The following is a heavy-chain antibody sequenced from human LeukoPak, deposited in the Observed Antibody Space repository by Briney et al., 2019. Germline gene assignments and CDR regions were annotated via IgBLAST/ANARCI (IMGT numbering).Heavy chain of an antibody. Sequence: SETLSLTCTVSGYSISSGYYWGWIRQPPGKGLEWTGSIYHSGSTYYNPSLKSRVTISVDTSKNQFSLKLSSVTAADTAVYYCASLREMATKPKGLDNWFDPWGQGTLVTVSS. CDR1: GYSISSGYY. J-gene: IGHJ5*02. V-gene: IGHV4-38-2*02. CDR3: ASLREMATKPKGLDNWFDP. D-gene: IGHD5-24*01. CDR2: IYHSGST.